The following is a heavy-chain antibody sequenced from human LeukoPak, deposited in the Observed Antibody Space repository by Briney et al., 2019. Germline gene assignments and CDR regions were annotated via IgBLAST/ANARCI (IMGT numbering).Heavy chain of an antibody. CDR1: GFTFSSYS. V-gene: IGHV3-48*01. CDR2: ISSSSTTI. CDR3: ARDEYYDSSGYTS. Sequence: GGSLRLSCAASGFTFSSYSMTWVRQAPGKGLEWLSYISSSSTTIYYADSVKGRFTISRDNAKNSLYLQMNCLRAEETAVYYCARDEYYDSSGYTSWGQGTLVTVSS. D-gene: IGHD3-22*01. J-gene: IGHJ4*02.